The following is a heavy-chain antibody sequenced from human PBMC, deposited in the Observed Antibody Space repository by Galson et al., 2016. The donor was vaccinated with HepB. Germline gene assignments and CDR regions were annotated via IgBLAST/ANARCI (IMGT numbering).Heavy chain of an antibody. Sequence: SLRLSCAGSGFRFSDHYMDWVRQAPGKGLEWVGRIRNKRNNYITEYAASVIGTFTISRDDSRNSVDLQMNTLKTEDTAVYYCARMANGADSDWGQGTLVTVSS. V-gene: IGHV3-72*01. J-gene: IGHJ4*02. D-gene: IGHD2-8*01. CDR2: IRNKRNNYIT. CDR1: GFRFSDHY. CDR3: ARMANGADSD.